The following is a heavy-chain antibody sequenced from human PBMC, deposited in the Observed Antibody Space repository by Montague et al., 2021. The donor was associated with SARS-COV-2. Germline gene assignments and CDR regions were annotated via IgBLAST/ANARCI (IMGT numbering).Heavy chain of an antibody. CDR2: LYYTGST. D-gene: IGHD5-12*01. CDR3: ARTVDSRSAGIFQH. J-gene: IGHJ1*01. V-gene: IGHV4-39*01. CDR1: GGSISRSNYH. Sequence: SQTLSLTCTVSGGSISRSNYHWGWIRQSPGKGLEWIVSLYYTGSTYYNPSLKSRVDISVDTTKNQFSLKLSSVTAADTAVYYCARTVDSRSAGIFQHWGQGTLATVSS.